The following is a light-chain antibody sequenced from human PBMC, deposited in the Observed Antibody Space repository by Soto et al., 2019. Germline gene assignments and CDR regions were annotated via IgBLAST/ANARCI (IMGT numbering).Light chain of an antibody. CDR2: GAS. CDR1: QSVSAN. CDR3: QQYSKWPT. Sequence: EIVMTQSPATLSVSPGERATLSCRASQSVSANLAWYQHKPGQAPRLLIYGASTRATGIPARFIGSGTGTDFTLTISSLQSEDFAVYYCQQYSKWPTFGRGTKVEIK. J-gene: IGKJ1*01. V-gene: IGKV3-15*01.